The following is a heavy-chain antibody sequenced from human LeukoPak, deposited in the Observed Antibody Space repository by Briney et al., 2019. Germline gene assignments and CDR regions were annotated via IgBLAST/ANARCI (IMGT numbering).Heavy chain of an antibody. J-gene: IGHJ4*02. V-gene: IGHV4-39*01. CDR2: IYYSGST. Sequence: SETLSLTCTVSGGSISSSSYYWGWIRQPPGKGLEWTGSIYYSGSTYYNPSLKSRVTVSVDTSKNRFSLKLSSVTAADTAVYYCARHGSYYDYWGQGTLVTVSS. CDR3: ARHGSYYDY. D-gene: IGHD3-10*01. CDR1: GGSISSSSYY.